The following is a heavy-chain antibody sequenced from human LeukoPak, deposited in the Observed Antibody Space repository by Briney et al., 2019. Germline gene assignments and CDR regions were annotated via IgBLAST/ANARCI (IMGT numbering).Heavy chain of an antibody. CDR2: ISYDGSNK. CDR1: GFTFSSYG. J-gene: IGHJ6*03. V-gene: IGHV3-30*03. D-gene: IGHD2-21*02. CDR3: ARGDRGVYYYYMDV. Sequence: GGSLRLSCAASGFTFSSYGMHWVRQAPGKGLEWVAVISYDGSNKYYADSVKGRFTISRDNSKDTLYLQMNSLRAEDTAVYYCARGDRGVYYYYMDVWGKGTTVTVSS.